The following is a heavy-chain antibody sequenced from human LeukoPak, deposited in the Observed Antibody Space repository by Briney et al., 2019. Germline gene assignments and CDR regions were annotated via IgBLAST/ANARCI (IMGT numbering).Heavy chain of an antibody. CDR2: IYPGDSDT. D-gene: IGHD1-26*01. V-gene: IGHV5-51*01. CDR1: GYSFTSYW. J-gene: IGHJ3*02. Sequence: GDSLKISCKGSGYSFTSYWIGWVRQMPGKGLEWMGIIYPGDSDTMYSPSFQGQVTISADKSISTAYLQWSSLKASDTAMYYCSRKKGGFRDAFDIWGQGTMVTVSS. CDR3: SRKKGGFRDAFDI.